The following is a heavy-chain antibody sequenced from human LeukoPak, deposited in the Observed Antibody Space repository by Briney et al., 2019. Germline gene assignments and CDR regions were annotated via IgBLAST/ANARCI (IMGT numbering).Heavy chain of an antibody. CDR3: AREDDFWSSTVDY. D-gene: IGHD3-3*01. Sequence: ASVKVSCKASGYTFTGYYMHWVRQAPGQGLEWMGWINPNSGGTNYAQKFQGRVTMTRDTSISTAYMELSRLRSDDTAVYYCAREDDFWSSTVDYWGQGTLVTVSS. CDR2: INPNSGGT. V-gene: IGHV1-2*02. CDR1: GYTFTGYY. J-gene: IGHJ4*02.